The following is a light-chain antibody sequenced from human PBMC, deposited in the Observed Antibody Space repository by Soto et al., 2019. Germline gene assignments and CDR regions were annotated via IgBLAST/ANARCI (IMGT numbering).Light chain of an antibody. J-gene: IGKJ5*01. V-gene: IGKV1-5*03. Sequence: IHMTQSPSTLSASVGDRVNISSRVSQSIIKWLAWYRQKPGKVPELLIYKASTLESGVPSRFSGSGSGTEFTLTISSLQPDDLATYFCQQYSKYPVSFGQGTRLEI. CDR3: QQYSKYPVS. CDR1: QSIIKW. CDR2: KAS.